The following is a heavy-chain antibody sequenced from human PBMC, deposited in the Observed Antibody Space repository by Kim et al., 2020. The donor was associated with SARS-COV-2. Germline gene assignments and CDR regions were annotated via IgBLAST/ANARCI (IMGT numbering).Heavy chain of an antibody. V-gene: IGHV1-8*01. CDR3: ARGYYGSGSYDNWFDP. CDR2: MNPNSGNT. CDR1: GYTFTSYD. J-gene: IGHJ5*02. D-gene: IGHD3-10*01. Sequence: ASVKVSCKASGYTFTSYDINWVRQATGQGLEWMGWMNPNSGNTGYAQKFQGRVTITRNTSISTAYMELSSLRSEDTAVYYCARGYYGSGSYDNWFDPWGQGTLVTVSS.